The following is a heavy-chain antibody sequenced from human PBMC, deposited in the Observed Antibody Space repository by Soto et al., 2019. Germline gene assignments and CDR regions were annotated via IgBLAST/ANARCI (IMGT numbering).Heavy chain of an antibody. J-gene: IGHJ2*01. V-gene: IGHV4-39*01. CDR3: AIHNSGSYYRAGWYFDL. Sequence: QLQLQESGPGLVKPSETLSLTCTVSGGSISSSSYYWGWIRQPPGKGLEWIGSIYYSGSTYYNPSLKSRVTISVDTSKNQFSLKLSSVTAADTAVYYCAIHNSGSYYRAGWYFDLWGRGTLVTVSS. D-gene: IGHD1-26*01. CDR2: IYYSGST. CDR1: GGSISSSSYY.